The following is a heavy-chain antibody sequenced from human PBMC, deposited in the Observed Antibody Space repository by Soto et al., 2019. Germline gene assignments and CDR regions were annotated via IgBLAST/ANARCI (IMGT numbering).Heavy chain of an antibody. CDR1: VGTFSSYT. V-gene: IGHV1-69*04. CDR2: IIPILGIA. D-gene: IGHD3-16*01. J-gene: IGHJ6*02. Sequence: ASVKVSCKASVGTFSSYTISWVRQAPGQGLEWMGRIIPILGIANYAQKFQGRVAITADKSTSTAYMELSSLRSEDTAVYYCARDQARLGVGAGMDVWGQGTTVTVSS. CDR3: ARDQARLGVGAGMDV.